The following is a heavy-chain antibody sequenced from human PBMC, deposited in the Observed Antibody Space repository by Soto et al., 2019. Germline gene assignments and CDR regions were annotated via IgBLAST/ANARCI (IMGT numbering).Heavy chain of an antibody. V-gene: IGHV3-30-3*01. Sequence: QVQLVESGGGVVQPGRSLRLSCAASGFTFSSYAMHWVRQAPGEGLEWVAVISYDGSNKYYADSVKGRFTISRDNSKNTLYLQMNSLRAEDTAVYYCARASDPPYGDYNIDYWGQGTLVTVSS. CDR3: ARASDPPYGDYNIDY. J-gene: IGHJ4*02. CDR2: ISYDGSNK. CDR1: GFTFSSYA. D-gene: IGHD4-17*01.